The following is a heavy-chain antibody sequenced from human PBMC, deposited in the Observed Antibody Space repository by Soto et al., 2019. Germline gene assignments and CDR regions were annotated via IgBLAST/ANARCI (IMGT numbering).Heavy chain of an antibody. Sequence: LRLSCAASGFTFTRYRMNWVRQAPGKGLEWVSSISSTTNYIYYGDSMKGRFTISRDNAKNSLYLEMNSLRAEDTAVYYCARESEDLTSNFDYWGQGTLVTVSS. J-gene: IGHJ4*02. CDR1: GFTFTRYR. V-gene: IGHV3-21*06. CDR3: ARESEDLTSNFDY. CDR2: ISSTTNYI.